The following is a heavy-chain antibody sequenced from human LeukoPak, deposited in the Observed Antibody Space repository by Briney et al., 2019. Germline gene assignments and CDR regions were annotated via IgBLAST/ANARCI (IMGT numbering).Heavy chain of an antibody. CDR2: ISISSPYR. CDR1: GLTFSDYY. Sequence: PGGSLRLSCAASGLTFSDYYMSWIRQAPGKGLEWISYISISSPYREYADTVRGRFTISRDNAKNSLYLHMSSLRPEDTAVYYCASHGGHDYFDNWGQGTLVTVSS. J-gene: IGHJ4*02. V-gene: IGHV3-11*06. CDR3: ASHGGHDYFDN. D-gene: IGHD5-12*01.